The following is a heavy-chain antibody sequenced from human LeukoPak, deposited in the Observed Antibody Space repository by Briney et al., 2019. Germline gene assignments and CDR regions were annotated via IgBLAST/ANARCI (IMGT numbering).Heavy chain of an antibody. CDR2: IRYDGSNK. CDR1: GFTFSSYG. Sequence: GGSLSLSCAASGFTFSSYGMHWVRQAPGKGLEWVAFIRYDGSNKYYADSVKGRFTISRDNSKNTLYLQMNSLRAEDTAVYYCAKDLSASSSSRELDYWGQGTLVTVSS. D-gene: IGHD6-6*01. J-gene: IGHJ4*02. CDR3: AKDLSASSSSRELDY. V-gene: IGHV3-30*02.